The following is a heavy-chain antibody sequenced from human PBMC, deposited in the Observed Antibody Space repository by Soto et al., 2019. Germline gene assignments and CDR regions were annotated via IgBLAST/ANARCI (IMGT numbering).Heavy chain of an antibody. CDR3: ARWGGIAAAAPVWFDP. CDR1: GFTFSSYS. V-gene: IGHV3-21*01. D-gene: IGHD6-13*01. J-gene: IGHJ5*02. CDR2: ISSSSSYI. Sequence: EVQLVESGGGLVKPGGSLRLSCAASGFTFSSYSMNWVRQAPGKGLEWVSSISSSSSYIYYADSVKGRFTISRDNAKNSLYLQMNSLRAEDTAVYYCARWGGIAAAAPVWFDPWGQGTLVTVSS.